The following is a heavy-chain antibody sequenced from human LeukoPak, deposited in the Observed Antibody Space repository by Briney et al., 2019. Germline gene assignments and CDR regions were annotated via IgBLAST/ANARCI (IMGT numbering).Heavy chain of an antibody. CDR1: GGPFSGYF. V-gene: IGHV4-34*01. CDR2: IHNSGTT. D-gene: IGHD3-10*01. J-gene: IGHJ4*02. CDR3: ARRYYYNLGSFPFDF. Sequence: SETLSLTCAVSGGPFSGYFWSWIRQPPGKGLEWIGEIHNSGTTNYNPSLNSRVTISEDTSKNQISLNLRSVTAADTAVYYCARRYYYNLGSFPFDFWGQGTLVTVSS.